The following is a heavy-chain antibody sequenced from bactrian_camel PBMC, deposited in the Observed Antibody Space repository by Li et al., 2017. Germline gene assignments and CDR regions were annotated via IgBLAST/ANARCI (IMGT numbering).Heavy chain of an antibody. V-gene: IGHV3S53*01. CDR3: AAARSCGEALAGIAY. CDR1: GYTHSDYC. D-gene: IGHD1*01. Sequence: HVQLVESGGGSVQAGGSVRLSCVASGYTHSDYCMGWFRQAPGKKREGVVSIDKDGTTTYRDSVKGRFTISKDNAKNTLYLQMNSLKPEDTAVYYCAAARSCGEALAGIAYRGQGTQVTVS. J-gene: IGHJ4*01. CDR2: IDKDGTT.